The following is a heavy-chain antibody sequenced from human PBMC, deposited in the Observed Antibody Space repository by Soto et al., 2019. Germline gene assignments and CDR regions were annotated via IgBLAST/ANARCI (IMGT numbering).Heavy chain of an antibody. CDR2: ISSSSSYM. V-gene: IGHV3-21*01. CDR3: ARDGSGGLHDYGNFHLDY. CDR1: GFTFSSYS. D-gene: IGHD4-17*01. J-gene: IGHJ4*01. Sequence: PGGSLRLSCAASGFTFSSYSMNWVRQAPGKGLEWVSSISSSSSYMYYADSVKGRFTISRDNDKKLLYLQMNSLRAEDTAVYHCARDGSGGLHDYGNFHLDYWGQGTLVTVSS.